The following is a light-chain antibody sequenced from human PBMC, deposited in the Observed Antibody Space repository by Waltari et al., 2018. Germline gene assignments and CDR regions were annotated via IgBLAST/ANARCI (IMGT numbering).Light chain of an antibody. J-gene: IGLJ2*01. CDR3: SSYAGNNFVV. V-gene: IGLV2-8*01. Sequence: QSALTQPPSASGSPGQSVTISCTGTSSDVGGYKYVSWYQFHPGKAPKLLIYEVFKRPSGVPAGFSGSKSGNPASLIVSGLQAEDEAEYYCSSYAGNNFVVFGGGTQLTVL. CDR1: SSDVGGYKY. CDR2: EVF.